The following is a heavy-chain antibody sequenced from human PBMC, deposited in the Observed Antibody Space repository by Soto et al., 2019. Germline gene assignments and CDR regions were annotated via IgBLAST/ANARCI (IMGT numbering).Heavy chain of an antibody. CDR2: IYYSGST. V-gene: IGHV4-39*01. CDR3: ASVVKGYCSGGSCYDFDY. D-gene: IGHD2-15*01. CDR1: GGSISSSSYY. Sequence: SETLSLTCTVSGGSISSSSYYWGWIRQPPGKGLEWIGSIYYSGSTCYNPSLKSRVTISVDTSKNQFSLKLSSVTAADTAVYYCASVVKGYCSGGSCYDFDYWGQGTLVTVSS. J-gene: IGHJ4*02.